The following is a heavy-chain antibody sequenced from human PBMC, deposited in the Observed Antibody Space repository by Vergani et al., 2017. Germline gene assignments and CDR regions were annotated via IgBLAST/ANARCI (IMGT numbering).Heavy chain of an antibody. Sequence: QVQLVESGGGVVQPGGSLRLSCAASGFSFSTYGMHWVRQAPGRGLEWVAFLRYDGSNEYYGDAVNGRFIISRDNSKNMLSLEMHSLRPEDTAVYYCANSYCSSLSCYAFYGMEVWGQGTTVTVSS. CDR1: GFSFSTYG. V-gene: IGHV3-30*02. CDR2: LRYDGSNE. D-gene: IGHD2-2*01. CDR3: ANSYCSSLSCYAFYGMEV. J-gene: IGHJ6*02.